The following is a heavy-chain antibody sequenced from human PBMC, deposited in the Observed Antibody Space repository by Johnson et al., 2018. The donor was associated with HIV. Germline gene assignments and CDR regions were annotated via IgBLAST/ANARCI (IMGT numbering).Heavy chain of an antibody. CDR3: AREGTAEPLHRSYDYGDYPTVDI. CDR1: GFTFSNYG. V-gene: IGHV3-30*02. D-gene: IGHD4-17*01. J-gene: IGHJ3*02. CDR2: IAHDGSIK. Sequence: QVQLVESGGGVVHPGGSLRLSCEASGFTFSNYGMHWVRQAPGKGLEWVAFIAHDGSIKHYADSVKCRFTMSRDNSKNSLYVQMNSLRPEDTAFYYCAREGTAEPLHRSYDYGDYPTVDIWGRGTMVTVSS.